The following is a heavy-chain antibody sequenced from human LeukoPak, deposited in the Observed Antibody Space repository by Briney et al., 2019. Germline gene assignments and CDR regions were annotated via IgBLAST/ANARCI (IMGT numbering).Heavy chain of an antibody. CDR2: IKQDGSEK. D-gene: IGHD5-18*01. Sequence: PGGSLRLSCAASGFTFSSYWMSWVRQAPGKGLEWVANIKQDGSEKYYVDSVKGRFTISRDNAKNSLYPQMNSLRAEDTAVYYCARAFTAMVNPVFDYWGQGTLVTVSS. CDR3: ARAFTAMVNPVFDY. J-gene: IGHJ4*02. CDR1: GFTFSSYW. V-gene: IGHV3-7*01.